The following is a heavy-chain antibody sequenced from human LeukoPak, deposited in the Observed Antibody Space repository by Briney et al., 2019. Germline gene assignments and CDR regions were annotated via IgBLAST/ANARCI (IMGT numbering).Heavy chain of an antibody. CDR2: IYHGGST. J-gene: IGHJ4*02. CDR1: GGSISSGDYS. Sequence: SQTLSLTCAVSGGSISSGDYSWTWIRQPPGKGLEWIGYIYHGGSTYYNPSLKSQVTISVDRSKNQFSLRLTSVTAADTAMYYCARGAGSYVDYWGQGTLVTVSS. D-gene: IGHD6-25*01. V-gene: IGHV4-30-2*01. CDR3: ARGAGSYVDY.